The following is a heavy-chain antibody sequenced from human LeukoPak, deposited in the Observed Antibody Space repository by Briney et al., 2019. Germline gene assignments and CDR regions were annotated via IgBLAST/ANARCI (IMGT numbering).Heavy chain of an antibody. Sequence: ASVKVSCKASGYTXTSYYMHWVRQAPGQGLEWMGIINLSGGSTSYAQKFQGRVTMTRDTSTSTVYMELSSLRSEDTAVYYCARGGPIAVAGDYWGQGTLVTVSS. CDR3: ARGGPIAVAGDY. V-gene: IGHV1-46*01. D-gene: IGHD6-19*01. J-gene: IGHJ4*02. CDR1: GYTXTSYY. CDR2: INLSGGST.